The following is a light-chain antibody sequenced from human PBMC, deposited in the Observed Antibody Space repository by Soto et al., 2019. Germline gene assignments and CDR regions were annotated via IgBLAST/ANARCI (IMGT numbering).Light chain of an antibody. CDR1: SSDVGGYNY. Sequence: QSALTQPASVSGSPGQSITISCTGTSSDVGGYNYVSWYQQHPGKAPKLIIYGVSNRPSGVSNRFSGSKSGNTASLTISGLQAEDEADYYCSSYTISSTPVVFGGGTKLTVL. J-gene: IGLJ2*01. V-gene: IGLV2-14*01. CDR3: SSYTISSTPVV. CDR2: GVS.